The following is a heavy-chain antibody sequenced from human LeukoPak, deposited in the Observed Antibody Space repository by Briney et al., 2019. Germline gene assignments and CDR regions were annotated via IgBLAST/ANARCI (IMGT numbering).Heavy chain of an antibody. Sequence: PSETLSLTCTVSGGSISSNTYYWGWIRQPPGKGLEWIGHIYYSGSTNYSPSLKSRVTISVDTSKNQFSLKLSSVTAADTAVYYCARDHQLLHTFDYWGQGTLVTVSS. CDR1: GGSISSNTYY. J-gene: IGHJ4*02. CDR3: ARDHQLLHTFDY. D-gene: IGHD2-2*01. CDR2: IYYSGST. V-gene: IGHV4-61*05.